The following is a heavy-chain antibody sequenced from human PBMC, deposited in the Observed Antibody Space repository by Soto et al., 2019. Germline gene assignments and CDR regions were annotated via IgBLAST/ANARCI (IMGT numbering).Heavy chain of an antibody. CDR2: ISGSGDST. D-gene: IGHD6-19*01. CDR3: AKGVPGIAVAGTGYFQH. Sequence: ETLSLTCTVSGGSISSYYWSWVRQAPGKGLEWVSGISGSGDSTYYADSVKGRFTISRDNSKNTLYLQMNSLRAEDTAVYYCAKGVPGIAVAGTGYFQHWGQGTLVTVSS. CDR1: GGSISSYY. J-gene: IGHJ1*01. V-gene: IGHV3-23*01.